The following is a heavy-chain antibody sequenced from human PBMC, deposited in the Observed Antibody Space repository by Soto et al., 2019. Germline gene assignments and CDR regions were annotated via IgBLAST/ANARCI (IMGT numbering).Heavy chain of an antibody. CDR3: AREKWGVVVTAGEDAFDI. V-gene: IGHV4-31*11. CDR1: GGSISSGGYY. Sequence: SETLSLTCAVSGGSISSGGYYWSWIRQHPGKGLEWIGYIYYSGSTYYNPSLKSRVTISVDTSKNQFSLKLSSVTAADTAVYYFAREKWGVVVTAGEDAFDIWGQGTMVTVSS. CDR2: IYYSGST. D-gene: IGHD2-21*02. J-gene: IGHJ3*02.